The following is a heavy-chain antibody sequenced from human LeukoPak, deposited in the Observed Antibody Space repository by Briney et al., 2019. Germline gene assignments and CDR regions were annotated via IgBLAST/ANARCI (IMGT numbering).Heavy chain of an antibody. J-gene: IGHJ4*02. CDR1: GYTFTSYG. CDR2: ISGSNGNT. V-gene: IGHV1-18*01. CDR3: ARGSYYVDY. Sequence: ASVKVSCKTSGYTFTSYGISWVRQAPGQGLEWMGWISGSNGNTNYVQRHQGRVTMTTDTSTSTAYMDLRSLRPDDTAVYYCARGSYYVDYWGQGTLVTVSS. D-gene: IGHD6-13*01.